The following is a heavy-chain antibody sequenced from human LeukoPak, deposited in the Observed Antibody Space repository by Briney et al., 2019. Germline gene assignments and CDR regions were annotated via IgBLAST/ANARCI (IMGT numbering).Heavy chain of an antibody. Sequence: ASVKVSCKASGYTFTSYAMNWVRQAPGQGLEWMGWINTNTGNPTYAQGFTGRFVFSLDTSVSTAYLQISSLKAEDTAVYYCARVQYCSSTSCYRLGVGYWGQGTLVTVSS. CDR2: INTNTGNP. CDR1: GYTFTSYA. D-gene: IGHD2-2*01. CDR3: ARVQYCSSTSCYRLGVGY. J-gene: IGHJ4*02. V-gene: IGHV7-4-1*02.